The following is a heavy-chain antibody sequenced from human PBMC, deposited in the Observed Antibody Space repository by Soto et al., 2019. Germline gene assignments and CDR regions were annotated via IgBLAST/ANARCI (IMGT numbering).Heavy chain of an antibody. CDR1: GYTFTSYG. D-gene: IGHD6-13*01. Sequence: QVQLVQSGAEVKKPGASVKVSCKASGYTFTSYGISWVRQAPGQGLEWMGWISASNGNTNYAQKLQGRVTMTTDTPTSTAYIELRTLRPDDTAVYYCAIDLAAGNCDYWGQGTLITVSS. V-gene: IGHV1-18*01. J-gene: IGHJ4*02. CDR3: AIDLAAGNCDY. CDR2: ISASNGNT.